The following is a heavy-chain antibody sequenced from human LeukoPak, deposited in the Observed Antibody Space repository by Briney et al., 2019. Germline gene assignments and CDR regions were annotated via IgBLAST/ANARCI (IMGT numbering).Heavy chain of an antibody. CDR3: ARRLGYSSGHFDY. CDR1: GFTFSSYG. D-gene: IGHD6-19*01. CDR2: INSNGGST. Sequence: PGGSLRLSCAASGFTFSSYGMDWVRQAPGKGLEYVSGINSNGGSTYYANSVKGRFTISRDNSKKTLYLQMGSLRAEDMAVYYCARRLGYSSGHFDYWGQGTLVTVSS. J-gene: IGHJ4*02. V-gene: IGHV3-64*01.